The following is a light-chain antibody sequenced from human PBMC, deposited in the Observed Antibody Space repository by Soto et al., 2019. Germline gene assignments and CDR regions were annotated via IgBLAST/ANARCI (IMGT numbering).Light chain of an antibody. J-gene: IGKJ4*01. Sequence: VLTQSPGTLYFSPGEIATLSCRASQSVGSSYLAWYRQKAGQAPRILIYGASRRATGIPDRFSGSGSGTDFHLTISRLEPEDFAVYYCQQYGTSPLTFGGGTKLEIK. CDR1: QSVGSSY. CDR2: GAS. V-gene: IGKV3-20*01. CDR3: QQYGTSPLT.